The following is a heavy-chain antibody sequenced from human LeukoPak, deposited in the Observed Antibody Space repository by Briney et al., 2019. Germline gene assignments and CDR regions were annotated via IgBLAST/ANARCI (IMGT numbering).Heavy chain of an antibody. D-gene: IGHD2-2*01. CDR2: IIPIFGTA. J-gene: IGHJ4*02. CDR1: GGTFSSYA. V-gene: IGHV1-69*05. CDR3: AKVETSGGANCYALDY. Sequence: SVKVSCKASGGTFSSYAISWVRQAPGQGLEWMGGIIPIFGTANYAQKFQGRVTITTDESTSTAYMELSSLRSEDTAVYYCAKVETSGGANCYALDYWGQGTLVTVSS.